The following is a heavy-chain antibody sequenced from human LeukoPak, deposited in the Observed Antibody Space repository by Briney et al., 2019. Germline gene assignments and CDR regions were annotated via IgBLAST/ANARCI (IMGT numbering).Heavy chain of an antibody. D-gene: IGHD3-10*01. CDR2: MNPNSGNT. Sequence: ASVKVSCKASGYTFTSYDINWVRQATGQGLEWMGWMNPNSGNTGYAQKFQGRVTITRNTSISTAYMELSSLRSEDTAVYYCARPYGSGSGSRQMPDWGQGTLVTVSS. CDR3: ARPYGSGSGSRQMPD. V-gene: IGHV1-8*03. J-gene: IGHJ4*02. CDR1: GYTFTSYD.